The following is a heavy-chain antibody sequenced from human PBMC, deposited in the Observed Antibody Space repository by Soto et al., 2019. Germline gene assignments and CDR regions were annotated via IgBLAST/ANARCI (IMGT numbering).Heavy chain of an antibody. J-gene: IGHJ5*01. CDR3: GRETTVGAGLGLPAEPILRSGYS. D-gene: IGHD1-1*01. V-gene: IGHV4-30-4*01. CDR2: IYYSGST. Sequence: PGKCLEWIGYIYYSGSTYYNPSLKSRVTISVDTSKNQFSLKLSSVTAADFVFYCRGRETTVGAGLGLPAEPILRSGYS.